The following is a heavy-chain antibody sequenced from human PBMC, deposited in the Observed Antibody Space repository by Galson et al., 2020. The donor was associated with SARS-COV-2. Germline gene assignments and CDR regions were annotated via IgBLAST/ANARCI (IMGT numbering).Heavy chain of an antibody. Sequence: GGSLRLSCAASGFTFSNYVMSWLRQAPGKGLEWLSAINHIGPSTYYADSVKGRFTISRDNSKNTLSLQMSSLRPDDTAVYYCAKVAPEYNWNYNWFDPWGQGTLVTVSS. J-gene: IGHJ5*02. CDR2: INHIGPST. CDR1: GFTFSNYV. CDR3: AKVAPEYNWNYNWFDP. V-gene: IGHV3-23*01. D-gene: IGHD1-7*01.